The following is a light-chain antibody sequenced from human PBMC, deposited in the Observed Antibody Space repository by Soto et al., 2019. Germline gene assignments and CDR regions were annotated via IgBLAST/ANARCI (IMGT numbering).Light chain of an antibody. J-gene: IGLJ1*01. Sequence: QSVLTQEHAVSWAPGQRVPLSCTGSSANIGAGYDVHWYQHLPGAAPTLLSYGSRHPPSAVPDRFSGSRSGPSASLSISGLQAGDVSVYYCPPYDICLRAPSVFGTGNKVT. CDR3: PPYDICLRAPSV. CDR1: SANIGAGYD. CDR2: GSR. V-gene: IGLV1-40*01.